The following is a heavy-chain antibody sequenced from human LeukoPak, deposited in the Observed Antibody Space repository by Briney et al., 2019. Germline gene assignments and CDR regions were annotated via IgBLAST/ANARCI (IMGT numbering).Heavy chain of an antibody. CDR2: ISYDGSNK. J-gene: IGHJ3*02. CDR3: ARRGDGALDI. V-gene: IGHV3-30-3*01. Sequence: GGSLRLSCTASGFTFSSYAMHWVRQAPGKGLEWVAVISYDGSNKYYADSVKGRFTISRDNSKNTLYLQMNSLRAEDTAVYYCARRGDGALDIWGQGTMVTVSS. CDR1: GFTFSSYA.